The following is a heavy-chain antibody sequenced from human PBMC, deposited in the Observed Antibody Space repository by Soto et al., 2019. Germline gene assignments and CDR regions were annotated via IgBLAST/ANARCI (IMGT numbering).Heavy chain of an antibody. V-gene: IGHV1-69*06. D-gene: IGHD2-2*01. CDR2: IIPIFGTA. J-gene: IGHJ6*02. CDR3: AGRGRGPSSHYYYYYGMDV. CDR1: GGTFSSYA. Sequence: QVQLVQSGAEVKKPGSSVKVSCKASGGTFSSYAISWVRQAPGQGLELMGGIIPIFGTANYAPKFQGRVTITADKSTSTAYMELSSLRSEDTAVYYCAGRGRGPSSHYYYYYGMDVWGQGTTVTVSS.